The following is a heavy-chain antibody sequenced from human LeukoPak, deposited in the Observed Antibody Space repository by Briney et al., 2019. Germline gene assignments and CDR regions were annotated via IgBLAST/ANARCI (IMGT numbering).Heavy chain of an antibody. CDR3: AKDGSSSWQDKYFQH. D-gene: IGHD6-13*01. Sequence: GGSLRLSCAASGFTFSSTYAMSWVRQAPGKGLEWVSAMSASGGSTYYADSVKGRFTISRDNPKNTLYLQVNSLRAEDTAVYYCAKDGSSSWQDKYFQHWGQGTLVTVSS. CDR1: GFTFSSTYA. CDR2: MSASGGST. V-gene: IGHV3-23*01. J-gene: IGHJ1*01.